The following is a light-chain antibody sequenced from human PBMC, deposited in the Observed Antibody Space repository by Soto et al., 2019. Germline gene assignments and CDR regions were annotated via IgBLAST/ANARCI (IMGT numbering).Light chain of an antibody. Sequence: QSVLTQPAFVSGSPGQSITISCTGTSSDVGGNKYVSWYQQYPGKAPKLMICDVSNRPSGVSNRFSGSKSGNTASLTISGLQAEDEADYYCSAFTGTSYVFGTGTKVTVL. V-gene: IGLV2-14*03. CDR1: SSDVGGNKY. CDR3: SAFTGTSYV. CDR2: DVS. J-gene: IGLJ1*01.